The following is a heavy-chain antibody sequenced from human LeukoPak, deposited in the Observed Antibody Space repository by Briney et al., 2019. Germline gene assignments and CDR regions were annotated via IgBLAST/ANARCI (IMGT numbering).Heavy chain of an antibody. J-gene: IGHJ4*02. CDR1: GFTFSSYA. CDR2: ISSNGGST. Sequence: GGSLRLSCAASGFTFSSYAMHWVRQAPGKGLEYVSAISSNGGSTYYANSVKGRFTISRDNSKNTLSLQMNSLRAEDTAVYYCAKDPGVVPAHYFDYWGQGTLVTVSS. D-gene: IGHD2-2*01. CDR3: AKDPGVVPAHYFDY. V-gene: IGHV3-64*01.